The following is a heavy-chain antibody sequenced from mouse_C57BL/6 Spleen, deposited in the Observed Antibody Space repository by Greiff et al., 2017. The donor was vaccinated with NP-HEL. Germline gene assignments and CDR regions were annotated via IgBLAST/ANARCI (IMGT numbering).Heavy chain of an antibody. CDR3: AGSSYDWYFDV. D-gene: IGHD1-1*01. Sequence: VQLQQSGAELARPGASVKMSCKASGYTFTSYTMHWVKQRPGQGLEWIGYINPSSGYTKYNQKFKDKATLTADKSSSTAYMQLSSLTSEDSAVYYCAGSSYDWYFDVWGTGTTVTVSS. CDR2: INPSSGYT. CDR1: GYTFTSYT. V-gene: IGHV1-4*01. J-gene: IGHJ1*03.